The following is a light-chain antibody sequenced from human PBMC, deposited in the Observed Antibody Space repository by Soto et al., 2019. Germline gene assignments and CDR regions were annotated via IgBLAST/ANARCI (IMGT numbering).Light chain of an antibody. CDR3: QTWGTGIQGV. Sequence: QLVLTQSPSASASLGASVKLTCTLSSGHRSYAIAWHQQQPDKGPRYLMKLNSDGSHSKGDGIPDRFSGSSSGAERYLTISSLQSEDEADYYCQTWGTGIQGVFGGGTKLTV. V-gene: IGLV4-69*02. CDR2: LNSDGSH. J-gene: IGLJ2*01. CDR1: SGHRSYA.